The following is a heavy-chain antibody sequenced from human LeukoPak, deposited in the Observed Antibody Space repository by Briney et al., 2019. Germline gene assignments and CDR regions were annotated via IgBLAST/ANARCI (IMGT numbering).Heavy chain of an antibody. V-gene: IGHV1-46*01. D-gene: IGHD1-14*01. CDR3: ARDLPREPPDY. J-gene: IGHJ4*02. CDR1: GYTFTSYY. Sequence: GASVKVSCKASGYTFTSYYMNWVRQAPGQGLEWMGIINPSAGSTSYAQKFQGRVTMTRDTSTSTVYMELSSLRSEDTAVYYCARDLPREPPDYWGQGTLVTVSS. CDR2: INPSAGST.